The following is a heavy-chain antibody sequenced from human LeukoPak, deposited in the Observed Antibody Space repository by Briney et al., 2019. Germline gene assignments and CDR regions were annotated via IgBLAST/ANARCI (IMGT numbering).Heavy chain of an antibody. V-gene: IGHV1-8*03. Sequence: ASVKVSCTASGYTFTSYDINWVRQASGQGLEWMGWMNPNSGNTDYAQKFQGRVTFTRDTSITTAYMELSSLGSEDTAVYYCARAPHRNLLLNYDYVFDYWGQGTLVTVSS. J-gene: IGHJ4*02. CDR2: MNPNSGNT. CDR3: ARAPHRNLLLNYDYVFDY. D-gene: IGHD3-16*01. CDR1: GYTFTSYD.